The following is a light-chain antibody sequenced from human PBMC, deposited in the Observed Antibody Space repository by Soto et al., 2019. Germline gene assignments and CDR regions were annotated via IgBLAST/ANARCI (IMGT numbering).Light chain of an antibody. CDR2: AAS. CDR1: QSISSY. V-gene: IGKV1-39*01. J-gene: IGKJ1*01. Sequence: DIQMTESPSSLSASVGDIVTITCRASQSISSYLNWYQQKPGKAPKLLIYAASSLQSGVPSRFSGSGSGTDFTLTISSLQPEDFATYYCQQSYSTPVFGQGTKVDIK. CDR3: QQSYSTPV.